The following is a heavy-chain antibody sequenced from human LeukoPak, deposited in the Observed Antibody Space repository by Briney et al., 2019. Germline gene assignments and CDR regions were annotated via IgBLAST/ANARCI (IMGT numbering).Heavy chain of an antibody. Sequence: GGSLRLSCTASGFTFGDYAMSWVRQAPGKGLEWVGFIRSKAYGGTTEYAASVKGRFTISRDNSKNTLYLQMGSLRAEDMAVYYCARGSPSPDFDYWGQGTLVTVSS. CDR2: IRSKAYGGTT. D-gene: IGHD6-6*01. CDR3: ARGSPSPDFDY. J-gene: IGHJ4*02. CDR1: GFTFGDYA. V-gene: IGHV3-49*04.